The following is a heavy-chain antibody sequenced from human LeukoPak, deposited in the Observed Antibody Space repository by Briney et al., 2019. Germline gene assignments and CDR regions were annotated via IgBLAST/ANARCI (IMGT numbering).Heavy chain of an antibody. Sequence: GASVKVSCKASGYTFTGYYVHWVRQAPGQGLEWMGRINPNSGGTNYAQKFQGRVSLTRDSSISTAYMELSRLRSDDTAVYYCAREAYDTNFDWSQGTLVTVSS. V-gene: IGHV1-2*06. CDR2: INPNSGGT. D-gene: IGHD4/OR15-4a*01. CDR3: AREAYDTNFD. J-gene: IGHJ4*02. CDR1: GYTFTGYY.